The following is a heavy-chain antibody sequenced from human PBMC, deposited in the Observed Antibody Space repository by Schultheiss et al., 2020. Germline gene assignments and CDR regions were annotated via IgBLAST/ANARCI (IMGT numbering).Heavy chain of an antibody. CDR1: GGSISSGSYY. Sequence: SETLSLTCTVSGGSISSGSYYWSWIRQPAGKGLEWIGRIYTSGSTNYNPSLKSRVSISVDTSKNQFSRKLSSVTAADTDVYYCARQDSYYYMDVWGKGTTVTVSS. V-gene: IGHV4-61*02. J-gene: IGHJ6*03. CDR3: ARQDSYYYMDV. CDR2: IYTSGST.